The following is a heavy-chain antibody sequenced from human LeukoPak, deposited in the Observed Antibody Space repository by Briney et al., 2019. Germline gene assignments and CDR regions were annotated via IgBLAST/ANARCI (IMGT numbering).Heavy chain of an antibody. CDR2: INHSGST. J-gene: IGHJ6*03. Sequence: SEPLSLTCAVYGGSFNDYYWSWIRQPPGKGLEWIGEINHSGSTNYNPSLKSRVTISVDTSKNQFSLKLSSVTAADTAVYYCASLTGTTDYYYFYMDVWGKGTPVTVSS. CDR3: ASLTGTTDYYYFYMDV. D-gene: IGHD1-20*01. V-gene: IGHV4-34*01. CDR1: GGSFNDYY.